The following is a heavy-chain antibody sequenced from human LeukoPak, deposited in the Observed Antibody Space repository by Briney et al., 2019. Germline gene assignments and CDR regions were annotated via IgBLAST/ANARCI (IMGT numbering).Heavy chain of an antibody. V-gene: IGHV3-23*01. CDR3: ATQLGYYYYYGMDV. D-gene: IGHD2-2*01. Sequence: GGSLRLSCAASGFTFNRYGMSWVSQAPGKGLEWVSDISGSGGNTYYADSVKGRFTISRDNSKNTLYLQMNSLRAEDTAVYYCATQLGYYYYYGMDVWGQGTTVTVSS. J-gene: IGHJ6*02. CDR1: GFTFNRYG. CDR2: ISGSGGNT.